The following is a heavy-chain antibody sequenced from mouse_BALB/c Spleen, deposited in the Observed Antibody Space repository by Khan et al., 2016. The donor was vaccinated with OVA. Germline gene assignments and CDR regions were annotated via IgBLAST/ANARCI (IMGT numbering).Heavy chain of an antibody. Sequence: VQLQQSGPELMKPGASVKISCKASGYSFSTYYIHWVTRSHGKTLEWIGYIDPFNGGSTYNQKFQGKATLTVDKSSSTAYMHLTSLTSEDSAVYYCASHGSTSWFAYWGQGTLVTVSA. V-gene: IGHV1S135*01. J-gene: IGHJ3*01. CDR3: ASHGSTSWFAY. CDR2: IDPFNGGS. CDR1: GYSFSTYY. D-gene: IGHD1-1*01.